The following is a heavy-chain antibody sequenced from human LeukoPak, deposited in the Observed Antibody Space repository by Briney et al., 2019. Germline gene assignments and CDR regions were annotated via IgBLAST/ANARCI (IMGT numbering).Heavy chain of an antibody. CDR1: GYTFTGYI. CDR2: INPKSGDT. CDR3: AREEVVPAAPGTEAYYYYGMDV. J-gene: IGHJ6*02. D-gene: IGHD2-2*01. V-gene: IGHV1-2*02. Sequence: GASVKVSCKASGYTFTGYIMHWVRQAPGQGLEWMGWINPKSGDTKYTQKFQGRVTLTRDTSTGTAYVELSRLRSDDTAVYYCAREEVVPAAPGTEAYYYYGMDVWGQGTTVTVSS.